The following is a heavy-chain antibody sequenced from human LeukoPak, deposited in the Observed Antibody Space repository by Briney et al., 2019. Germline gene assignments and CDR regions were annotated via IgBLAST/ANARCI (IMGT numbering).Heavy chain of an antibody. CDR2: MYYSGST. CDR1: GASIRSSGNY. Sequence: SETLSLTCSVSGASIRSSGNYWSWIRQHPGKGLEWIGNMYYSGSTYYNPSLKSRLTISVDTSKNQFSLKLTSVTVADTAVYYCARANRDFWSGYYNWFDPWGQGTLVTVSS. J-gene: IGHJ5*02. V-gene: IGHV4-31*03. D-gene: IGHD3-3*01. CDR3: ARANRDFWSGYYNWFDP.